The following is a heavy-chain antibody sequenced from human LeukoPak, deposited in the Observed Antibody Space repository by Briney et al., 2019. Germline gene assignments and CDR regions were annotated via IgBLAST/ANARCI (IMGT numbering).Heavy chain of an antibody. D-gene: IGHD2-15*01. CDR1: GFTFSSYA. Sequence: RRSLRLSCAASGFTFSSYAMHWVRQAPGRGPEWVAVISYDGSNKYYADSVKGRFTISGDNSKNTLYLQMNSLRAEDTAVYYCAREKIFGYFDYWGQGTLVTVSS. CDR3: AREKIFGYFDY. V-gene: IGHV3-30-3*01. J-gene: IGHJ4*02. CDR2: ISYDGSNK.